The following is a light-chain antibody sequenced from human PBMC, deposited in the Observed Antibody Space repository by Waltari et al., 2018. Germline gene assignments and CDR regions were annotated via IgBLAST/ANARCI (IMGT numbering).Light chain of an antibody. CDR2: NVS. V-gene: IGLV2-14*03. CDR3: SSFTTGSTGL. J-gene: IGLJ2*01. Sequence: QSALAQPASVSGSPGQSITISCTGSSSEIGAFDLVSWYQQHPGRAPRLIIRNVSERPSGVLHRFSASKSGNTASLTISSLRSEDESLYFCSSFTTGSTGLFGGGTKLTVL. CDR1: SSEIGAFDL.